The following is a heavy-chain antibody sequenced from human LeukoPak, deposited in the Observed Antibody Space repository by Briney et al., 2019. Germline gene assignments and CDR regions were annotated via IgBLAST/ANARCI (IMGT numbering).Heavy chain of an antibody. V-gene: IGHV1-69*05. Sequence: ASVKVSCKASGGTFSSYAISWVRQAPGQGLEWIGRIIPIFGTANYAQKFQGRVTITTDESTSTAYMELSSLRSEDTAVYYCARVGVGATSDYWGQGTLVTVSS. CDR3: ARVGVGATSDY. CDR2: IIPIFGTA. CDR1: GGTFSSYA. D-gene: IGHD1-26*01. J-gene: IGHJ4*02.